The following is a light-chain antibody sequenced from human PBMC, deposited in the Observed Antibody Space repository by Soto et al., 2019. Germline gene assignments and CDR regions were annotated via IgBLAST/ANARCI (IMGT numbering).Light chain of an antibody. J-gene: IGKJ4*01. Sequence: EIVLTQSPVTLSLSPGERATLSCRASQSINNYLAWYQQKPGQPPRLLIYDASNRATAIPVRFSGSGSGTAFTLTISSLDPEDSAVYYCQYRGIWPPGATFGGGTKVEIK. CDR1: QSINNY. V-gene: IGKV3-11*01. CDR2: DAS. CDR3: QYRGIWPPGAT.